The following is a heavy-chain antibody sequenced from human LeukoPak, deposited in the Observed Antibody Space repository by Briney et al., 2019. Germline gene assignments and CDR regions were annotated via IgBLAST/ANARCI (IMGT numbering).Heavy chain of an antibody. J-gene: IGHJ6*02. V-gene: IGHV1-18*01. Sequence: ASVKVSCKASGYTFTSYGISWVRQAPGQGLEWMGWISAYNGNTNYAQELQGRVTMTTDTSTSTAYMELRSLRSDDTAVYYCATIPFDVDTAMVSDYYYYYGMDVWGQGTTVTVSS. CDR3: ATIPFDVDTAMVSDYYYYYGMDV. CDR2: ISAYNGNT. D-gene: IGHD5-18*01. CDR1: GYTFTSYG.